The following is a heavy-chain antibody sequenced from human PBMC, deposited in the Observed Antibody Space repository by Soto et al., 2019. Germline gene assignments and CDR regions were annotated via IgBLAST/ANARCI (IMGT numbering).Heavy chain of an antibody. CDR1: GDSFTNYW. J-gene: IGHJ4*02. Sequence: GESLKISCKGFGDSFTNYWIGWVRQMPGKGLEWMGIIYPDDSDTRYSPSFQGQVTISADKSIGTAYLQWSSLKASDTAMYYCARQSGRAGVPHDYWGQGTLVTVSS. CDR3: ARQSGRAGVPHDY. CDR2: IYPDDSDT. V-gene: IGHV5-51*01. D-gene: IGHD2-2*01.